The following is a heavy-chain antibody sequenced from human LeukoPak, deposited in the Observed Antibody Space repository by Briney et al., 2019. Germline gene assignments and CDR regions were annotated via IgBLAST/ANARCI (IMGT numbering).Heavy chain of an antibody. D-gene: IGHD3-10*01. CDR2: TNLYSGNT. Sequence: APVKVSCKASGYTFTSYDINWGRQATGQGLGWMGWTNLYSGNTGYAQKFQGRVIMTRNTSISTAYMELSSLRSEDTAVYYCARVPPALWFGELSPPIDYWGQGTLVTVSS. CDR3: ARVPPALWFGELSPPIDY. V-gene: IGHV1-8*01. J-gene: IGHJ4*02. CDR1: GYTFTSYD.